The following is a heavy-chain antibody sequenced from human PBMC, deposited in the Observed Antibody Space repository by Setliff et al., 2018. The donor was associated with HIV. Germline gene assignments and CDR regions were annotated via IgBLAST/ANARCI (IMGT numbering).Heavy chain of an antibody. CDR3: ARLDSSIFGTIKPLHHFDY. D-gene: IGHD3-3*01. Sequence: SEPLSLTCSVSGGSISGHFWSWIRQSPGKGLEWSGYIYGKGNTKYNRFLNSRVTMSVDTSKNQFSLNLNSVTAADTAMYYCARLDSSIFGTIKPLHHFDYWGQGLMVTAPQ. CDR1: GGSISGHF. CDR2: IYGKGNT. V-gene: IGHV4-4*09. J-gene: IGHJ4*01.